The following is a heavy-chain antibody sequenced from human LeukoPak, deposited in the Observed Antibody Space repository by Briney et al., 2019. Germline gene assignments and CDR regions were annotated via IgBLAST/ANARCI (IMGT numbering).Heavy chain of an antibody. CDR2: IKQDGSEK. D-gene: IGHD3-3*01. J-gene: IGHJ4*02. CDR1: GFTFSSYW. V-gene: IGHV3-7*01. CDR3: ARVRFLEWTFLYFDY. Sequence: PGGSLRLSCAASGFTFSSYWVSWVRQAPGKGLEWVANIKQDGSEKYYVDSVKGRFTISRDNAKNSLYLQMNSLRAEDTAVYYCARVRFLEWTFLYFDYWGQGTLVTVSS.